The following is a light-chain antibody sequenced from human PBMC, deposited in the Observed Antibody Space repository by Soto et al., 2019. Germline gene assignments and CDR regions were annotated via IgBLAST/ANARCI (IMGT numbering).Light chain of an antibody. CDR2: GTS. Sequence: ESVLTQSSATLSLTPGERATLSCRASQSLTSNYLAWYQQKPGQAPRLLISGTSNRATGIPDRFSGSGSGTDFTLTINRLEPDDFAVYYCQQYGDSVFTFGPGTKVDIK. CDR3: QQYGDSVFT. J-gene: IGKJ3*01. CDR1: QSLTSNY. V-gene: IGKV3-20*01.